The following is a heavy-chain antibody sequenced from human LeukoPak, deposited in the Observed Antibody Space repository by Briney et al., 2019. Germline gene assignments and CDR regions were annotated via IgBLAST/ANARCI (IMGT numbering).Heavy chain of an antibody. D-gene: IGHD4-17*01. V-gene: IGHV4-4*07. J-gene: IGHJ4*02. CDR2: LYTSGST. CDR3: ARGTVTTLFDY. CDR1: GGSISYYY. Sequence: SDTLSLICFVTGGSISYYYWSWIRQPAGKGLEWIGRLYTSGSTDYNPSLKSRVAMSVDTSKNQFSLKLRSVTAADTAVYYCARGTVTTLFDYWGQGTLVTVSS.